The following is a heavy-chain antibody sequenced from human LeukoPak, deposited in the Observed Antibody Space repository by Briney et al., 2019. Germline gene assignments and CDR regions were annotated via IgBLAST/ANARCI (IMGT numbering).Heavy chain of an antibody. CDR3: ARHVYCSGWYFDD. J-gene: IGHJ4*02. CDR1: GGSISSSTNY. Sequence: SETLSLTCPVSGGSISSSTNYWGWIRQPPGKGLEWIGSIYYSGGTYFNPSLKSRVTISVDTSKNQFSLKLSSVTAADTAVYYCARHVYCSGWYFDDWGQGTLVTVSS. CDR2: IYYSGGT. V-gene: IGHV4-39*01. D-gene: IGHD6-19*01.